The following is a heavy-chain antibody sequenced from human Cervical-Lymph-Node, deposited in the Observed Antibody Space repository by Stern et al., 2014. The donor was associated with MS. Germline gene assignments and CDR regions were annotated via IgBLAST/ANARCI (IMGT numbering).Heavy chain of an antibody. Sequence: VQLVQSGAEVKKPGASVKVSCKASGYTFTKYGISWERQAPGQGLEWMGWISTYNGNTNYAQNLQGRVTMTTDTSTSTAYMELRSLRSDDTAVYYCARDLFRRGVLGYWGQGTLVTVSS. J-gene: IGHJ4*02. CDR2: ISTYNGNT. CDR1: GYTFTKYG. V-gene: IGHV1-18*04. CDR3: ARDLFRRGVLGY. D-gene: IGHD3-16*01.